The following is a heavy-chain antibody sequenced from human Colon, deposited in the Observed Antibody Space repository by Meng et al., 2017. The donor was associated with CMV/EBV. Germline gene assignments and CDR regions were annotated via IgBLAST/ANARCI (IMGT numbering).Heavy chain of an antibody. V-gene: IGHV1-2*02. CDR1: GYTFTANH. CDR2: IYPQDGGT. CDR3: VRESWYFDF. D-gene: IGHD6-13*01. J-gene: IGHJ4*02. Sequence: VQLIQHGTEVTKPGASVKGSCKTSGYTFTANHLHWVRQAPGQGLEWMGWIYPQDGGTYFAQKFQDRVTLTRDTSITTAYMELSGLTSDDTAIYYCVRESWYFDFWGEGTLVTVSS.